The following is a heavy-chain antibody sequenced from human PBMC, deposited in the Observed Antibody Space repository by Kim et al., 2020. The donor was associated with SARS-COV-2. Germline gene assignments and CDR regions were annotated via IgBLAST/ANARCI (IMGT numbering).Heavy chain of an antibody. CDR2: IFSNDEK. CDR1: GFSLSNARMG. Sequence: SGPTLVNPPETLTLTCTVSGFSLSNARMGVSWIRQPPGKALEWLAHIFSNDEKSYSTSLKSRLTISKDTSKSQVVLTMTNMDPVDTATYYCARIIVVVPATAQDAFDIWGQGTMVTVSS. V-gene: IGHV2-26*01. D-gene: IGHD2-2*01. J-gene: IGHJ3*02. CDR3: ARIIVVVPATAQDAFDI.